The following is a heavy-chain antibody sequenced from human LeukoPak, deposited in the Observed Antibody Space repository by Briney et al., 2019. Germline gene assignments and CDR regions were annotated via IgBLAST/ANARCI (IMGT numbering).Heavy chain of an antibody. V-gene: IGHV4-59*12. Sequence: SETLSLTCTVSGGSINSYYWTWIRQPPGKGLEWIGNIYNSGNTNYNPSLKSRVTISVDTSKNQFSLKLSSVTAADTAVYYCARYLSRSSWRWAFDPWGQGTLVTVSS. CDR2: IYNSGNT. D-gene: IGHD6-13*01. CDR3: ARYLSRSSWRWAFDP. CDR1: GGSINSYY. J-gene: IGHJ5*02.